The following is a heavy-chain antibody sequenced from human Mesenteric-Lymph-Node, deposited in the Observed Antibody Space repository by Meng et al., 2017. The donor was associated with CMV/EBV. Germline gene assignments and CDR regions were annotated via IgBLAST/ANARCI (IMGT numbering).Heavy chain of an antibody. CDR3: ASEGIAAAGTNWFDP. J-gene: IGHJ5*02. D-gene: IGHD6-13*01. CDR2: IYYSGST. CDR1: GGSISSSSYY. V-gene: IGHV4-39*01. Sequence: SGGSISSSSYYWGWIRQPPGKGLEWIGSIYYSGSTYYNPSLKSRVTISVDTSKNQFSLKLSSVTAADTAVYYCASEGIAAAGTNWFDPWGQGTLVTVSS.